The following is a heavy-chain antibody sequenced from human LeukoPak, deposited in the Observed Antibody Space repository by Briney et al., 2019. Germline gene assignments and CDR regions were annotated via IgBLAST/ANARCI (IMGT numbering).Heavy chain of an antibody. CDR1: GFTFSSYW. V-gene: IGHV3-7*01. Sequence: GGSLRLSCAASGFTFSSYWMSWVRQAPGKGLEWVANIKQDGSEKYYVDSVKGRFTISRDNAKNSLYLQMNSLRAEDTAVYYCARAGQYIVVVPVAMSRVDYWGQGTLVTVSS. D-gene: IGHD2-2*01. CDR2: IKQDGSEK. CDR3: ARAGQYIVVVPVAMSRVDY. J-gene: IGHJ4*02.